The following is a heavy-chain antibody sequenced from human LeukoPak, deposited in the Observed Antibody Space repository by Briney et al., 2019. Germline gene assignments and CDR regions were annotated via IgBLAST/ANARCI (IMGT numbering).Heavy chain of an antibody. CDR2: INDSGFT. CDR3: AEVGPGHYFDY. J-gene: IGHJ4*02. D-gene: IGHD3/OR15-3a*01. V-gene: IGHV4-34*04. Sequence: SETLSLTCAVYGGSLRKFRWTWIRQSPEKRLEWIGEINDSGFTKENPSLQSPTTMSLDTAKNQFSLKLSSVTAADTAVYYCAEVGPGHYFDYWGQGTLVTVSS. CDR1: GGSLRKFR.